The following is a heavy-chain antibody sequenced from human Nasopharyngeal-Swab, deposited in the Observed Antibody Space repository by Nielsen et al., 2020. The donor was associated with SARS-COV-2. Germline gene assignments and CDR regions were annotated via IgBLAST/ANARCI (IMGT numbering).Heavy chain of an antibody. V-gene: IGHV3-9*01. CDR2: INWNSGSI. Sequence: SLKISCAASGFTFDDYAMHWVRQAPGRGLEWVSAINWNSGSIGYADSVRGRFTISRDNSKNTLSLQMNSLRAEDTAVYYCAKDLRGPYFFWGQGTLVTVSS. D-gene: IGHD2/OR15-2a*01. J-gene: IGHJ4*02. CDR3: AKDLRGPYFF. CDR1: GFTFDDYA.